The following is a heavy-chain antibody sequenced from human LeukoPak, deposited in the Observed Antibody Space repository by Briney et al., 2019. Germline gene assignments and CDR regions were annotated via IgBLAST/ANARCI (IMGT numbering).Heavy chain of an antibody. CDR3: ARVHYYYYMDV. V-gene: IGHV3-53*01. CDR2: IYSGGST. CDR1: GFTVSSNY. Sequence: GGSLRLSCAASGFTVSSNYMSWVRQAPGKGLEWVSVIYSGGSTYYADSVKGRFTISRDNSKNTLYLQMNSLRAEDTAAYYCARVHYYYYMDVWGKGTTVTVSS. J-gene: IGHJ6*03.